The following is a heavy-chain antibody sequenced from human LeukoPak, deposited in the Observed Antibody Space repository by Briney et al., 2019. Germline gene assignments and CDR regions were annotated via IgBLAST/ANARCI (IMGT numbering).Heavy chain of an antibody. Sequence: GRSLRLSCAASGFTFSSYAMHWVRQAPGKGLEWVAVISYDGSNKYYADSVKGRFTISRDNSKNTLYLQMNSLRAEDTAVYYCATVTYSGSYYNYWGQGTLVTVSS. V-gene: IGHV3-30-3*01. D-gene: IGHD1-26*01. CDR2: ISYDGSNK. CDR3: ATVTYSGSYYNY. CDR1: GFTFSSYA. J-gene: IGHJ4*02.